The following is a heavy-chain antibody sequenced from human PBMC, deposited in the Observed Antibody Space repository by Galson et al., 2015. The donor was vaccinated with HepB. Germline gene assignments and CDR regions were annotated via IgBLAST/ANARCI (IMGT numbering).Heavy chain of an antibody. CDR1: GFTFGDYA. Sequence: SLRLSCAASGFTFGDYAMSWFRQAPGKGLEWVGLIRSKTYGETTDYAASVKGRFIISRDDSKSIAYLQMNSLKTEDTAVYYCSRDGLGYCRSTSCSYYFDYWGQGTLVTVSS. V-gene: IGHV3-49*03. CDR3: SRDGLGYCRSTSCSYYFDY. D-gene: IGHD2-2*01. J-gene: IGHJ4*02. CDR2: IRSKTYGETT.